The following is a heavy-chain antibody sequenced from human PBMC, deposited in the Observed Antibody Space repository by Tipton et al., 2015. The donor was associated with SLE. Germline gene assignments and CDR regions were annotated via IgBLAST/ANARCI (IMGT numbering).Heavy chain of an antibody. CDR1: GGFIDSSSYF. CDR2: IYYTGNT. CDR3: ASLPPHGGSYHYYGMDV. D-gene: IGHD1-26*01. J-gene: IGHJ6*02. V-gene: IGHV4-39*01. Sequence: LRLSCTVSGGFIDSSSYFWGWIRQPPGKGLEWIGSIYYTGNTYYNPSLKSRVTISVDTSKNQFSLKLSSVTAADTAVYYCASLPPHGGSYHYYGMDVWGQGTTVTVSS.